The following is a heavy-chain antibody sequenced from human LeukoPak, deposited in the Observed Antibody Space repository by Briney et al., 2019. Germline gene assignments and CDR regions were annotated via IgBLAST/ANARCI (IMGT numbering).Heavy chain of an antibody. D-gene: IGHD2-15*01. CDR3: ATARGVFDI. CDR2: ISYDGSNK. Sequence: GGSLRLSCAASGFTFSSYGMHWVRQAPGKGLEWVAVISYDGSNKYYADSVKGRFTISRDNSKNTLYLQMNSLRAEDTAVYYCATARGVFDIWGQGTMVTVSS. V-gene: IGHV3-30*03. CDR1: GFTFSSYG. J-gene: IGHJ3*02.